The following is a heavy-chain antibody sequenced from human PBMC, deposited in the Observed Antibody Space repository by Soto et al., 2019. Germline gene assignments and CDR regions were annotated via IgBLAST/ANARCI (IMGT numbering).Heavy chain of an antibody. D-gene: IGHD2-21*02. CDR3: ARQRTTVVTQAYFDH. CDR1: GESISSSSYY. CDR2: IYYSGRT. V-gene: IGHV4-39*01. Sequence: SETLSLTCIVSGESISSSSYYWGWIRQPPGKGLEWIGSIYYSGRTYYNPSFKSRVTISIDTSKNQFSLKLSSVTATDTAVYYCARQRTTVVTQAYFDHWGQGALVTASS. J-gene: IGHJ4*02.